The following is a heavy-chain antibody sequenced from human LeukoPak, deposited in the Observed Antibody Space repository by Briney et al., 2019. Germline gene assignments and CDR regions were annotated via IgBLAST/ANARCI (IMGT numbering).Heavy chain of an antibody. D-gene: IGHD6-13*01. CDR3: ARDMTGGADSSSYAFDI. CDR1: GGSISSSNW. Sequence: SETLSLTCAVSGGSISSSNWWSWVRQPPGKGLEWIGEIYHSGSTNYNPSLKSRVTISVDKSKNQFSLKLSSVTAADTAVYYCARDMTGGADSSSYAFDIWGQGTMVTVSS. CDR2: IYHSGST. V-gene: IGHV4-4*02. J-gene: IGHJ3*02.